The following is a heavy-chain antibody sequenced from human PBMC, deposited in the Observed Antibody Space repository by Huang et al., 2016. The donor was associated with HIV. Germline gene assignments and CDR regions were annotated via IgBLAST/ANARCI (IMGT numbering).Heavy chain of an antibody. CDR2: ILPLHDTT. CDR3: ARGVGNSNRGFDI. V-gene: IGHV1-69*13. Sequence: QVQLVQSGAEMKKSGSSVKVSCKASGGTVSSFSFTWVRQAPGHGLEWMGGILPLHDTTDLAQKFRGRFTLTADESTKTAVMELSGLTSQDTAVYYCARGVGNSNRGFDIWGQGTLVTVS. D-gene: IGHD5-18*01. CDR1: GGTVSSFS. J-gene: IGHJ4*02.